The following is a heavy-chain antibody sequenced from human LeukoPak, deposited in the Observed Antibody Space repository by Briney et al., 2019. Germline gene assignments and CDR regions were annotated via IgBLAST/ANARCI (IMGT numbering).Heavy chain of an antibody. J-gene: IGHJ4*02. V-gene: IGHV4-59*11. CDR2: ISYRGST. Sequence: SETLSLTCTVSGDSINSHFWSWIRQPPGKGLEWIGYISYRGSTNYNPSLKSRVTISIDTSKNQFSLKLTPVTAADTAVYYCAGDSSGWLYVDYWGQGTLVTVSS. CDR3: AGDSSGWLYVDY. D-gene: IGHD6-19*01. CDR1: GDSINSHF.